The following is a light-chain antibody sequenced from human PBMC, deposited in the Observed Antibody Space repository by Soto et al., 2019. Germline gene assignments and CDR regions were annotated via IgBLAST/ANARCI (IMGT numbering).Light chain of an antibody. V-gene: IGKV3-20*01. Sequence: VLPHSPGTLSLSPGERATLSCRASQSVSSSYLAWYQQKPGQAPGLIIYGASDRATGIPDRFSGSGSGTDFTLTISRLEPEDFAVYYCQQYGSSPYTFGQGTRLEIK. CDR1: QSVSSSY. CDR2: GAS. J-gene: IGKJ5*01. CDR3: QQYGSSPYT.